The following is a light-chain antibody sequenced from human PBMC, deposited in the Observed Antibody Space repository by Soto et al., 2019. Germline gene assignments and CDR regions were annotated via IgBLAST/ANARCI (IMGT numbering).Light chain of an antibody. Sequence: EIVLTQSPGTLSLSPGERATLSCSANQSFTSSYLAWFQQKPGQAPRLLIYGASTRATGIPDRFSGSGSGTDFTLTISRLEPEDFAVYYCQQYGTSPRTFGQGTKVDIK. CDR3: QQYGTSPRT. CDR2: GAS. CDR1: QSFTSSY. J-gene: IGKJ1*01. V-gene: IGKV3-20*01.